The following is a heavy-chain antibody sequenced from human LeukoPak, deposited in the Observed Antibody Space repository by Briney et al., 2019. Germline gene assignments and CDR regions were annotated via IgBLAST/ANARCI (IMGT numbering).Heavy chain of an antibody. V-gene: IGHV1-8*03. J-gene: IGHJ4*02. CDR2: MNPNSGNT. Sequence: ASVKVSCKASGYTFTSYDINWVRQATGQGLEWMGWMNPNSGNTGCAQKFQGRVTITRNASISTAYMELSSLRSEDTAVYYCARGYSGYDGGYYFDYWGQGTLVTVSS. CDR3: ARGYSGYDGGYYFDY. CDR1: GYTFTSYD. D-gene: IGHD5-12*01.